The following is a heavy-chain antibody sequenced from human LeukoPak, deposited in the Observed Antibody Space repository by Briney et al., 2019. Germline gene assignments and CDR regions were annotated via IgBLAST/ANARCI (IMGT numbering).Heavy chain of an antibody. V-gene: IGHV5-51*01. Sequence: GESLKISCKGSGYSFTNYWLGWVRQMPGKGLEWMGIFYPGDSNTRYNPSFQGQVTFSADKSVNTAYLQWSSLRASDTAIYYCARLEKTVTYDLHYWGQGTLVTVSS. CDR1: GYSFTNYW. J-gene: IGHJ4*02. CDR3: ARLEKTVTYDLHY. CDR2: FYPGDSNT. D-gene: IGHD4-17*01.